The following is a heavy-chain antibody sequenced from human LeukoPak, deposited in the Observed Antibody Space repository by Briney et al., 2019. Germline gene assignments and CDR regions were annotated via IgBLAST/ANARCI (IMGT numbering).Heavy chain of an antibody. CDR1: GYTFTGYY. CDR2: INPNSGGT. D-gene: IGHD2-2*02. Sequence: ASVKVSCKASGYTFTGYYMHWVRQAPGQGLECMGWINPNSGGTNYAQKFQGRVTMTRDTSISTAYMELSRLRSDDTAVYYCARCRPAAISNWFDPWGQGTLVTVSS. J-gene: IGHJ5*02. CDR3: ARCRPAAISNWFDP. V-gene: IGHV1-2*02.